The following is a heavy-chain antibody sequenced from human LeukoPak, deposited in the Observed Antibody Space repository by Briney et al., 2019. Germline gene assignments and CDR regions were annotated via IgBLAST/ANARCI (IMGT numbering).Heavy chain of an antibody. Sequence: ASVKVSCKASGYTFSSYDINWVRQATGQGLEWMGWMNPNSGNTAYAQKFQGRVTMSRDTSISTAYMELSSLRSEDRALYYCARLPKYSSPFDYWGQGTLVTVSS. D-gene: IGHD6-19*01. J-gene: IGHJ4*02. CDR3: ARLPKYSSPFDY. CDR2: MNPNSGNT. V-gene: IGHV1-8*02. CDR1: GYTFSSYD.